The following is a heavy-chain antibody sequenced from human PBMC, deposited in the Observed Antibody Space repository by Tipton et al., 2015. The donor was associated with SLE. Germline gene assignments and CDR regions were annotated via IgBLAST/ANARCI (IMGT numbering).Heavy chain of an antibody. Sequence: TLSLTCTVSGDSISSSSYYWGWIRQPPGKGLEWIGSIYYSGNTYYKPSLNSRVTISLDTSKNQFYLRLNSVTAADTAVYYRARLGGYKGAFDFWGQGTLVTVS. V-gene: IGHV4-39*07. J-gene: IGHJ3*01. CDR2: IYYSGNT. CDR1: GDSISSSSYY. CDR3: ARLGGYKGAFDF. D-gene: IGHD5-24*01.